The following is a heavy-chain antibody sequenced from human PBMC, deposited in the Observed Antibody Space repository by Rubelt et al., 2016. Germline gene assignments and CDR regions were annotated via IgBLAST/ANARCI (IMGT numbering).Heavy chain of an antibody. CDR2: INPNSGGT. V-gene: IGHV1-2*06. D-gene: IGHD3-16*01. Sequence: APGQGLEWMGRINPNSGGTNYAQNFQGRVTMTRDTSIITAYMDLSRLRSDDTAVYYCAREGDYYYGMDVWGQGTTVTVSS. J-gene: IGHJ6*02. CDR3: AREGDYYYGMDV.